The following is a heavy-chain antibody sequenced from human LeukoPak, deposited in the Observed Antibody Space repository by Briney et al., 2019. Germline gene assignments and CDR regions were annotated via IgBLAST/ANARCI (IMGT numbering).Heavy chain of an antibody. CDR2: IYSGGST. CDR3: AREDYFWSGSHTLSNDYYGMDV. J-gene: IGHJ6*02. CDR1: GFTFSSYA. V-gene: IGHV3-66*01. Sequence: GGSLRLSCAASGFTFSSYAMSWVRQAPGKGLEWVSVIYSGGSTYYADSVKGRFTISRDNSKNTLYLQMNSLRAEDTAVYYCAREDYFWSGSHTLSNDYYGMDVWGQGTTVTVSS. D-gene: IGHD3-3*01.